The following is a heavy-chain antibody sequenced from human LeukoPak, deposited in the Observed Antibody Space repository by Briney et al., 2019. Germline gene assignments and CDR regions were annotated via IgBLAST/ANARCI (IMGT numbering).Heavy chain of an antibody. CDR1: GYSFTSYY. D-gene: IGHD2-21*02. CDR3: ARDNSVGVTAWWFDR. J-gene: IGHJ5*02. V-gene: IGHV1-46*01. CDR2: INPSGSSA. Sequence: GASVKVSCKASGYSFTSYYMHWVRQAPGQGLEWMGFINPSGSSAAYAQKFQGRLTMTRDMFTSTDYMELTSLTSDDTAVYYYARDNSVGVTAWWFDRWGQGTLVTVSS.